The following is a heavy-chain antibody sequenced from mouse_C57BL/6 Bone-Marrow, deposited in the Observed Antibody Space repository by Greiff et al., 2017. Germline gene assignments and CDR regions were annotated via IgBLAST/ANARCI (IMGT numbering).Heavy chain of an antibody. Sequence: VQLQQPGTELVKPGASVKLSCKASGYTFTSYWMHWVKQRPGQGLEWIGNINPSNGGTNYNEKFKSKATLTVDKSSSTAYMQLSSLPSEDSAVYYCASENDGYYVTFLFAYWGQGTLVTVSA. V-gene: IGHV1-53*01. CDR3: ASENDGYYVTFLFAY. CDR2: INPSNGGT. CDR1: GYTFTSYW. J-gene: IGHJ3*01. D-gene: IGHD2-3*01.